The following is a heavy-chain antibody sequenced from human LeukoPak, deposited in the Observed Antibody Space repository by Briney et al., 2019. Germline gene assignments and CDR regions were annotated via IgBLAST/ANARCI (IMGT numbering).Heavy chain of an antibody. Sequence: SETLSLTCTVSGGSISSSSYYWGWIRQPPGKGLEWIGSIYYSGSTNYNPSLKSRVTISVDTSKNQFSLKLSSVTAADTAVYYCARIRATQGGWYFDAFDIWGQGTMVTVSS. CDR3: ARIRATQGGWYFDAFDI. CDR2: IYYSGST. V-gene: IGHV4-39*07. J-gene: IGHJ3*02. D-gene: IGHD6-19*01. CDR1: GGSISSSSYY.